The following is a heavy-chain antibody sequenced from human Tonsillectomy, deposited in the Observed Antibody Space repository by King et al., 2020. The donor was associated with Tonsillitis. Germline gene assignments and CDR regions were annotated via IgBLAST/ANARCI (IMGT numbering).Heavy chain of an antibody. CDR2: IDWDDDK. J-gene: IGHJ4*02. Sequence: ITLKESGPALVKPPQTLTLNCTFSGFSLSTSGMRVSWIRQPPGKALEWLARIDWDDDKFYSTSLKTRLTISKDTSKNQVVLTMTNMDPVDTATYYCARDKVYYYDSSGYYLYYFDYWGQGTLVTVSS. CDR1: GFSLSTSGMR. CDR3: ARDKVYYYDSSGYYLYYFDY. D-gene: IGHD3-22*01. V-gene: IGHV2-70*04.